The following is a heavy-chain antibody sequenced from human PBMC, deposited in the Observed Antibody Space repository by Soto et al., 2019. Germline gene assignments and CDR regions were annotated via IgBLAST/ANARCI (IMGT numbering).Heavy chain of an antibody. CDR1: GFTFSSYA. V-gene: IGHV3-23*01. CDR2: ISGSGGST. CDR3: AKDYPQTSGGGYGDYVNYYYYGMDV. Sequence: GGSLRLSCAASGFTFSSYAMSWVRQAPGKGLEWVSAISGSGGSTYYADSVKGRFTISRDNSKNTLYLQMNSLRAEDTAVYYCAKDYPQTSGGGYGDYVNYYYYGMDVWGQGTTVTVSS. J-gene: IGHJ6*02. D-gene: IGHD4-17*01.